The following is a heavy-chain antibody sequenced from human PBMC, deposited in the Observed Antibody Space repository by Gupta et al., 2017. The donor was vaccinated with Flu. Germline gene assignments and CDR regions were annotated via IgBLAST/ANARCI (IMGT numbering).Heavy chain of an antibody. Sequence: QVQLPQWGAGLVKPSETLSLTCAGYGGSFSGYYWSWIRQTPEKGLEWIGDIHHSGSTHYNPSLQSRVTISLDTSKNQFSLKLTAVTAADTAVYYCARGRRGMDVWGQGTTVIVSS. J-gene: IGHJ6*02. V-gene: IGHV4-34*01. CDR1: GGSFSGYY. CDR2: IHHSGST. CDR3: ARGRRGMDV.